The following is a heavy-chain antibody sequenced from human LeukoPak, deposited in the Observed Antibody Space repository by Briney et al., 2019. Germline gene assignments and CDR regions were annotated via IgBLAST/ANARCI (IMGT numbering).Heavy chain of an antibody. V-gene: IGHV3-48*01. CDR1: GFTFSSYS. D-gene: IGHD6-25*01. Sequence: GGSLRLSCAASGFTFSSYSMNWVRQAPGKGLEWVSYISSSSSTIYYADSVKGRFTISRDNAKNSLYLQMNSLRAEDTALYYCAREYPLQRAFAIWGQGTMVTVSS. CDR3: AREYPLQRAFAI. CDR2: ISSSSSTI. J-gene: IGHJ3*02.